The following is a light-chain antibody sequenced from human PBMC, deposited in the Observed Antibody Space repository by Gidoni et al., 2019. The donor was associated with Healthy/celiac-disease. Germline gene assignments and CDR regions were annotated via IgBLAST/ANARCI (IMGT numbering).Light chain of an antibody. Sequence: DIQMTQSPSSLSASVGDRVTITCQESQDISNYLNWYQQKPGKAPKLLSYDASNLETGVPSRFSGSGSGTDFTFTISSLQPEDIATYYCKQYDNLLLGQGTKLEIK. CDR2: DAS. V-gene: IGKV1-33*01. CDR1: QDISNY. J-gene: IGKJ2*01. CDR3: KQYDNLL.